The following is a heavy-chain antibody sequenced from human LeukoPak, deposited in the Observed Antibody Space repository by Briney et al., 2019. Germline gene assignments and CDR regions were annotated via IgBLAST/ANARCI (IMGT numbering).Heavy chain of an antibody. D-gene: IGHD3-22*01. Sequence: SQTPSLNCTVSAGSINSGDYYWSWIRQPAGKGLEWIGRIYSPGTNYNYNPSVKSRVTISIDTSKNQFSLKLTSVTAADTAVYYCARGIGTSYDSSRDAFDIWGQGTMVTVSS. V-gene: IGHV4-61*02. CDR1: AGSINSGDYY. CDR3: ARGIGTSYDSSRDAFDI. CDR2: IYSPGTN. J-gene: IGHJ3*02.